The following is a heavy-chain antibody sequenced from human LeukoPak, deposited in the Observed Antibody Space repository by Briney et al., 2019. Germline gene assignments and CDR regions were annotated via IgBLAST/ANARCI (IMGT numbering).Heavy chain of an antibody. CDR3: AKDMDSSGYYNGYFDY. Sequence: GGSLRLSCAASGFTFSSYAMSWVRQAPGKGLEWVSAISGSGGSTYYADSVKGRFTISRDNSKNTVYLQMNSLRAEDTALYYCAKDMDSSGYYNGYFDYWGQGTLVTVSS. V-gene: IGHV3-23*01. CDR1: GFTFSSYA. J-gene: IGHJ4*02. CDR2: ISGSGGST. D-gene: IGHD3-22*01.